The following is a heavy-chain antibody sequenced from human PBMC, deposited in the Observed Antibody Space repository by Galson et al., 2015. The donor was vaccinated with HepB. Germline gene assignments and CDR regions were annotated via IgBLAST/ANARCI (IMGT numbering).Heavy chain of an antibody. CDR3: ARGSYGDMGPWRGMDV. V-gene: IGHV5-10-1*01. D-gene: IGHD4-17*01. CDR2: IDPSDSYT. CDR1: GHSFTSYW. Sequence: QSGAEVKKPGESLRISCTGSGHSFTSYWISWVRQMSGKGLEWLGRIDPSDSYTNYSPSFQGHVTISADKSISTAYLQWSSLKASDTAMYYCARGSYGDMGPWRGMDVWGQGTTVTISS. J-gene: IGHJ6*02.